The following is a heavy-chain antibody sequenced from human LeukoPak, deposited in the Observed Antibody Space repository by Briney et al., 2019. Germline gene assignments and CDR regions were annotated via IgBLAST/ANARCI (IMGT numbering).Heavy chain of an antibody. D-gene: IGHD7-27*01. V-gene: IGHV3-23*01. CDR3: AREPPWGFDAFDV. CDR1: GFTFSSYA. Sequence: GGSLRLSCAASGFTFSSYAMSWVRQAPGKGLEWVSAISGSGGSTYYADSVKGRFTISRGNAKSSLYLQMNSLRAEDTAVYYCAREPPWGFDAFDVWGQGTVVTVSS. CDR2: ISGSGGST. J-gene: IGHJ3*01.